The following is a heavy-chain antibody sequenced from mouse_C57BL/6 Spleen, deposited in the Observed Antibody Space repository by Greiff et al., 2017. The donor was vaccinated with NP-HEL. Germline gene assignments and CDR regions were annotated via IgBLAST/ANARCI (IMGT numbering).Heavy chain of an antibody. V-gene: IGHV1-69*01. CDR2: IDPSDSYT. D-gene: IGHD2-5*01. J-gene: IGHJ4*01. Sequence: QVQLQQPGAELVMPGASVKLSCKASGYTFTSYWMHWVKQRPGQGLEWIGEIDPSDSYTNYNQKFKGKSTLTVDKSSSTAYMQLSSLTSEDSAVYYCAREGPYSNTSKDYWGQGTSVTVSS. CDR3: AREGPYSNTSKDY. CDR1: GYTFTSYW.